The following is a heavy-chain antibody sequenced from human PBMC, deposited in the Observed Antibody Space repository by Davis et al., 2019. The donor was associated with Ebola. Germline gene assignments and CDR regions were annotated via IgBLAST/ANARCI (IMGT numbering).Heavy chain of an antibody. V-gene: IGHV4-59*08. Sequence: PETLSLTCTVSGGSISSYYWSWIRQPPGKGLEWIGYIYYSGSTNYNPSLKSRVTISVDTSKNQFSLKLSSVTAADTAVYYCARLEAARGRYYYYYYGMDVWGQGTTVTVSS. J-gene: IGHJ6*02. CDR1: GGSISSYY. CDR3: ARLEAARGRYYYYYYGMDV. D-gene: IGHD6-6*01. CDR2: IYYSGST.